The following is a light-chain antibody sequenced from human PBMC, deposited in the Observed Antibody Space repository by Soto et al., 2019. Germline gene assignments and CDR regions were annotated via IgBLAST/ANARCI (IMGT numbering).Light chain of an antibody. CDR1: QSVLYSSINKNC. V-gene: IGKV4-1*01. CDR3: QQYYSTPVT. Sequence: DIVMTQSPDSLAVSLGERATLNCKSSQSVLYSSINKNCLAWYQQKPGQPPRLLIYWASTRESGVPDRFSGSGSGTEFTLTISSLQAEDVAVYYCQQYYSTPVTFGPGTKVDIK. CDR2: WAS. J-gene: IGKJ3*01.